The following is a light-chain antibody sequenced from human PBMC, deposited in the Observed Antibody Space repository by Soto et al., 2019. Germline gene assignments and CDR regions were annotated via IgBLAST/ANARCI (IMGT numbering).Light chain of an antibody. CDR2: GAS. V-gene: IGKV3-15*01. CDR3: QQYNNWPPLT. Sequence: EIVMTQSPATLSVSSGERATLSCRARQSVRSNLASYQQKPGPAPRLLIYGASTRATGIPARFSGSGSGTEFTLTISSLQSEDFAVYYCQQYNNWPPLTFGGGTKVDIK. J-gene: IGKJ4*01. CDR1: QSVRSN.